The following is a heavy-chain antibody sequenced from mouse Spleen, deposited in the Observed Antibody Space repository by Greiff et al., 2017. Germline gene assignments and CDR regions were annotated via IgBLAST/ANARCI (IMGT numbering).Heavy chain of an antibody. CDR1: GYAFSNYW. J-gene: IGHJ2*01. CDR2: IYPGDGDT. CDR3: ARPTATIFDY. V-gene: IGHV1-80*01. Sequence: QVQLKESGAELVRPGASVKISCKASGYAFSNYWMNWVKQRPGKGLEWIGQIYPGDGDTNYNGNFKGKATLTADKSSSTAYMQLSSLTSEDSAVYFCARPTATIFDYWGQGTTLTVSS. D-gene: IGHD1-2*01.